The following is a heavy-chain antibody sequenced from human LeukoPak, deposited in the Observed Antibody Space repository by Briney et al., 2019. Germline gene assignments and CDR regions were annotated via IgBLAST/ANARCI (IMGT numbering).Heavy chain of an antibody. Sequence: SETLSLTCTVSGGSINSGGYYWSWIRQHPGKGLEWIGYIYYSGSTYYNPSLKSRATISVDTTKSQFSLKLSSVTAADTAVYYCARAYDLLTGYYFFDYWGQGTLVTVSS. D-gene: IGHD3-9*01. CDR3: ARAYDLLTGYYFFDY. J-gene: IGHJ4*02. CDR2: IYYSGST. CDR1: GGSINSGGYY. V-gene: IGHV4-31*03.